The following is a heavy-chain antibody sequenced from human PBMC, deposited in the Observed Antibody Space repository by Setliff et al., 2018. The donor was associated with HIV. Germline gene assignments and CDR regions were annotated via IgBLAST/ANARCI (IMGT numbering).Heavy chain of an antibody. J-gene: IGHJ3*01. V-gene: IGHV4-61*09. CDR1: GGSISSGTYY. Sequence: LSLTCNVSGGSISSGTYYWSWIRQPAGKGLEWIGHTYTSGSANYNPSLKSRVTISVDTSKNQLSLKLSSVTAADTAVYFCARASLYYFDSTGHLFRALENRGPNGYGFDVWGQGTMVTVSS. CDR3: ARASLYYFDSTGHLFRALENRGPNGYGFDV. D-gene: IGHD3-22*01. CDR2: TYTSGSA.